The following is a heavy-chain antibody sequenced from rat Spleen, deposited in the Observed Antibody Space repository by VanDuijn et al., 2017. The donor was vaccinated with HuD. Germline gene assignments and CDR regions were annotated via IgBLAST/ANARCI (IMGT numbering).Heavy chain of an antibody. V-gene: IGHV5S13*01. J-gene: IGHJ2*01. Sequence: EVQLVASGGGLVQPGRSLKLACAASGFTFSNYDMAWVRQVPTKGLEWVASISTGGGNTYYRDSVKGRFTFTRDNAKNTQYLQMDSLRSEDTATYYCARQTDYFYDGTYYFDYWGQGVMVTVSS. CDR1: GFTFSNYD. CDR2: ISTGGGNT. CDR3: ARQTDYFYDGTYYFDY. D-gene: IGHD1-12*02.